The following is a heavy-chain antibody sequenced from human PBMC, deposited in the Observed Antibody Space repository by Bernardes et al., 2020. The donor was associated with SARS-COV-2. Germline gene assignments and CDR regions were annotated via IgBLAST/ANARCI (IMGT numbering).Heavy chain of an antibody. CDR1: GFTFTTYS. Sequence: VGSLRLSCAASGFTFTTYSMNWVRQAPGKGLEWVAYISSSGNTIYYADSVKGRFTISRDNAKDSLSLQMNSLRAEDTAVYYCRGVYYFYGMEVWGPGTTVTVS. CDR2: ISSSGNTI. CDR3: RGVYYFYGMEV. J-gene: IGHJ6*02. V-gene: IGHV3-48*01.